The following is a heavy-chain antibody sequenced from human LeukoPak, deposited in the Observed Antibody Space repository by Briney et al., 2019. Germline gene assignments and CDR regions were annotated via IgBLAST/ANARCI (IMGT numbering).Heavy chain of an antibody. J-gene: IGHJ4*02. Sequence: PGGSLRLSCAASGFTFSSYSMNWVRQAPGKGLEWVSYISSSSSTIYYADSVKGRFTISRDNAKNSLYLQMNSLRDEDTAVYYCARGLPFYSSGWYFDYWGQGTLVTVSS. V-gene: IGHV3-48*02. CDR1: GFTFSSYS. CDR2: ISSSSSTI. D-gene: IGHD6-19*01. CDR3: ARGLPFYSSGWYFDY.